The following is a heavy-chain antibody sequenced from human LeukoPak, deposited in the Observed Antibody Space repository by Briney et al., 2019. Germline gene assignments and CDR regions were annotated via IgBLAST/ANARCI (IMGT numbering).Heavy chain of an antibody. Sequence: SETLSLTCTVSGGSISSYYWSWIRQPPGKGLEWIGYIYYSGGTNYNPSLKSRVTISVDTSKNQFSLKLSSVTAADTAVYYCARTYYDSSGYYQDYWGQGTLVTVSS. V-gene: IGHV4-59*08. D-gene: IGHD3-22*01. CDR3: ARTYYDSSGYYQDY. CDR1: GGSISSYY. J-gene: IGHJ4*02. CDR2: IYYSGGT.